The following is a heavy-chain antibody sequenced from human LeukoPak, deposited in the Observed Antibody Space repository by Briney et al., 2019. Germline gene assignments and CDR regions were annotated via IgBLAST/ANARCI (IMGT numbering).Heavy chain of an antibody. J-gene: IGHJ4*02. CDR3: ASLDTAGSHFGF. V-gene: IGHV3-30*03. Sequence: PGKSLRLSCAASGFTFSRFGMHWVRQAPGKGLEWVAIISFDGSNKYYEDSVKGRFTISRDNAKNSLYLQMNNLRVEDTGVYYCASLDTAGSHFGFWGQGTLVTVSS. D-gene: IGHD1-26*01. CDR2: ISFDGSNK. CDR1: GFTFSRFG.